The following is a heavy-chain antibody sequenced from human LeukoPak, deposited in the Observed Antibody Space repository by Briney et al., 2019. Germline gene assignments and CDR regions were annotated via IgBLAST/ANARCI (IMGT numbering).Heavy chain of an antibody. J-gene: IGHJ2*01. CDR1: GFTFSSYA. D-gene: IGHD2-15*01. Sequence: GGSLRLSCAASGFTFSSYAMSWVRQAPGKGLEWVAVISYDGSNKYYADSVKGRFTISRDNSKNTLYLQMNSLRAEDTAVYYCVRSSGYPDIWGRGTLLTVS. CDR3: VRSSGYPDI. CDR2: ISYDGSNK. V-gene: IGHV3-30-3*01.